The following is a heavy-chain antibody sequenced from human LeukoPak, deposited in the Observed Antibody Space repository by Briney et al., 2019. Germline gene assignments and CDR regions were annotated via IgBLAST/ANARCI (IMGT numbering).Heavy chain of an antibody. Sequence: GGSLRLSCAASGFTFSSYSMNWVRQAPGKGLEWVSAISGSGGSTYYADSVKGRFTISRDNSKNTLYLQMNSLRAEDTAVYYCAKDLHVVVVAAFDPWGQGTLVTVSS. D-gene: IGHD2-15*01. V-gene: IGHV3-23*01. CDR3: AKDLHVVVVAAFDP. CDR1: GFTFSSYS. J-gene: IGHJ5*02. CDR2: ISGSGGST.